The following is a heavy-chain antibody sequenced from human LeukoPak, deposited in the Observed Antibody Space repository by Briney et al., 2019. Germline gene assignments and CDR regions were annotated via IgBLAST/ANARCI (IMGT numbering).Heavy chain of an antibody. CDR1: GFIFSSYW. V-gene: IGHV3-74*01. CDR2: IKSDGSST. Sequence: GGSLRLSCAASGFIFSSYWMHWVRQAPGKGLVWVARIKSDGSSTDYADYVKGRFTISRDNAKNTLYLQMNSLRAEDTAVYYCAKGISGGQLVHGYWGQGTLVTVSS. J-gene: IGHJ4*02. CDR3: AKGISGGQLVHGY. D-gene: IGHD6-13*01.